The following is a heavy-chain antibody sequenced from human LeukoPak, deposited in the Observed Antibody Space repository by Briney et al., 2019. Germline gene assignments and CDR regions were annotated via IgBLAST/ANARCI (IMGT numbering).Heavy chain of an antibody. V-gene: IGHV3-30*18. CDR1: GFTFSSYA. Sequence: GRSLRLSCAASGFTFSSYAMHWVRQAPGKGLEWVSVISYNGSTKYNADPVKGGFTISRDNSKNTLYLKVNSLRAEYAAVYYCAKGGRNGDFDYWGQGTLVTVSS. D-gene: IGHD3-16*01. J-gene: IGHJ4*02. CDR3: AKGGRNGDFDY. CDR2: ISYNGSTK.